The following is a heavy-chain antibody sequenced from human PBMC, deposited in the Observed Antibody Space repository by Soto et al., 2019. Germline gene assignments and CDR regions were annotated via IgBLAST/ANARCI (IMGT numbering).Heavy chain of an antibody. V-gene: IGHV4-39*01. Sequence: TSETLSLTYTVTGGSIRSGGYYWIWIRQHPWKGLDWILCIYYSGSTYYNPSLKSRVTISVDTSKNQFSLKLSSVTAAVTAVYYCARHTSHFRLMVYAPPFGFDPWGQGTLVTVSS. CDR1: GGSIRSGGYY. CDR3: ARHTSHFRLMVYAPPFGFDP. J-gene: IGHJ5*02. CDR2: IYYSGST. D-gene: IGHD2-8*01.